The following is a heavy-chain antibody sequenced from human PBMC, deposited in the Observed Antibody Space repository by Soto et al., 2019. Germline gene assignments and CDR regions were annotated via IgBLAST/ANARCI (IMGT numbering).Heavy chain of an antibody. V-gene: IGHV1-8*01. CDR2: MNPNSGNT. CDR3: AIVATIFTYYYGMDV. D-gene: IGHD5-12*01. CDR1: GYTFTSYD. Sequence: QVQLVQSGAEVKKPGASVKVSCKASGYTFTSYDINWVRQATGQGLEWMGWMNPNSGNTGYAQKFQGRVTMTRNTSISTAYMGLSSLRSEDTAVYYCAIVATIFTYYYGMDVWGQGTTVTVSS. J-gene: IGHJ6*02.